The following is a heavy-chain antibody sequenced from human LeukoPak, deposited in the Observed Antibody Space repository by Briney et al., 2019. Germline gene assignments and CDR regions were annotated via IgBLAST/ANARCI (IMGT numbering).Heavy chain of an antibody. CDR1: GFTFSSSW. CDR2: INKDGSTK. V-gene: IGHV3-7*01. CDR3: AEGDYMDV. Sequence: GGSLRVSCAASGFTFSSSWMSWVRQAPGKGLEWVANINKDGSTKQYGDSVKGRFTISRDNAKNSLYVQMNSLRGEDTAVYYCAEGDYMDVWGKGTTVTVSS. J-gene: IGHJ6*03.